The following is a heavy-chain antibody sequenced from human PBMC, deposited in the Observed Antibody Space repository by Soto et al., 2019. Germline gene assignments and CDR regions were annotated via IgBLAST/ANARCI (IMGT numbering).Heavy chain of an antibody. CDR3: ASAYYYDSSGYSPGGY. V-gene: IGHV3-7*01. CDR1: GLTFSSYW. D-gene: IGHD3-22*01. Sequence: PGGSLRLSCAASGLTFSSYWMSWVRQAPGKGLEWVANIKQDGGQKYYVDSVKGRFTISRDNAKNSLYLQMNSLRVEDTAVYYCASAYYYDSSGYSPGGYWGQGTLVTVSS. CDR2: IKQDGGQK. J-gene: IGHJ4*02.